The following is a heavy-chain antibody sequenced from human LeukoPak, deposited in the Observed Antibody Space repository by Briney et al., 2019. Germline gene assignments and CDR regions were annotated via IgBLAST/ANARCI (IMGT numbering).Heavy chain of an antibody. CDR2: INPNSGGT. CDR1: GYTFTGYY. D-gene: IGHD2-2*01. V-gene: IGHV1-2*02. CDR3: ARELGYCSSTSCLRSPGAFDI. J-gene: IGHJ3*02. Sequence: ASVKVSCKASGYTFTGYYMHWVRQAPGQGLEWMGWINPNSGGTNYAQKFQGRVTMTRDTSISTAYMELNRLRSDDAAVYYCARELGYCSSTSCLRSPGAFDIWGQGTMVTVSS.